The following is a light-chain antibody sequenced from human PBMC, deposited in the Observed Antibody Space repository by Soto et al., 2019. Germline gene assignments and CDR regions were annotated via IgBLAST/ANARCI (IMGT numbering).Light chain of an antibody. V-gene: IGKV3-20*01. Sequence: MTQSPAPLSVSPGARATLSGSASQNVGNNYLGWYQQKPGQPLTLLIFRASSRAAGIPDRFSGSGSATDFTLTISRLEPEDFAVYYCQQYGSSPRTFGQGTK. CDR2: RAS. CDR3: QQYGSSPRT. J-gene: IGKJ1*01. CDR1: QNVGNNY.